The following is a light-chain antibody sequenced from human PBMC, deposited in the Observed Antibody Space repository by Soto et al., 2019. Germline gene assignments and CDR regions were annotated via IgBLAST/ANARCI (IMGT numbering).Light chain of an antibody. CDR1: QSGSDSY. J-gene: IGKJ5*01. CDR3: QQYGSSQIT. CDR2: GVY. V-gene: IGKV3-20*01. Sequence: EMVLTQSPGTLSVSPGERATLSCSASQSGSDSYLAWYQQKPGQHRRLLIYGVYSRAYGIKDRFSGSGSGTDFTLTIRSLEPEDFAVYYCQQYGSSQITGGKGPRRELK.